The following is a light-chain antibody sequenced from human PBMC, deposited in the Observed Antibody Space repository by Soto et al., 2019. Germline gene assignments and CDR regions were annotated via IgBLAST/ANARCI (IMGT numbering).Light chain of an antibody. CDR3: QSYDSSLSGYV. CDR2: TNS. J-gene: IGLJ1*01. CDR1: SSNIGANYD. V-gene: IGLV1-40*01. Sequence: QSVLTQPPSVSGAPGQRVTISCTGSSSNIGANYDVHWCQHLPGTAPKLLIYTNSNRPSGVPDRFSGSKSGTSASLAITVLQAEDEADYYCQSYDSSLSGYVVGTGTKVTVL.